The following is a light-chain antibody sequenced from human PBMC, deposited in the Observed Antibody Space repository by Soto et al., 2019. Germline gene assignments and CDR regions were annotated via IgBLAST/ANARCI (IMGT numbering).Light chain of an antibody. J-gene: IGKJ1*01. CDR2: GAS. V-gene: IGKV3-15*01. Sequence: EILMTQSPATLSVSPGERATLSCRASQSVSSNLAWYQQKPGQAPRLLIYGASTRATGIPARFSGSGSGTGFTLTISSLQSEDFAVYYCQQYNNWPPTWTFGQGTKVDI. CDR3: QQYNNWPPTWT. CDR1: QSVSSN.